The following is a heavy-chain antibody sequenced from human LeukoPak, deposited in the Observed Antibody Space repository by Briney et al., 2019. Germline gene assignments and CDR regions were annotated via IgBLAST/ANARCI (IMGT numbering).Heavy chain of an antibody. J-gene: IGHJ4*02. CDR1: GYTFTSYG. V-gene: IGHV1-18*01. CDR3: ALEVTATAFDS. D-gene: IGHD2-15*01. Sequence: GASVKVSCKASGYTFTSYGISWVRQAPGQGLEWMGWISAYNGNTNYAQKLQARVTMTTDTSTSTAYMELRSLRSDDTAIYYCALEVTATAFDSWGQGTLVTVSS. CDR2: ISAYNGNT.